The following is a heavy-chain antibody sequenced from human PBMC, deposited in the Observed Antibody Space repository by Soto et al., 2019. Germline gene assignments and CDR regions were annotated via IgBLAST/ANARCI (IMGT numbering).Heavy chain of an antibody. Sequence: PSETLSLTCAVYGGSFSGYYWSWIRQPPGKGLEWIGEINHSGSTNYNPSLKSRVTISVDTPKNQFSLKLSSVTAADTAVYYCARGVPGIAASGTGGYYYYYGMDVWGQGTTVTVSS. D-gene: IGHD6-13*01. V-gene: IGHV4-34*01. CDR3: ARGVPGIAASGTGGYYYYYGMDV. J-gene: IGHJ6*02. CDR2: INHSGST. CDR1: GGSFSGYY.